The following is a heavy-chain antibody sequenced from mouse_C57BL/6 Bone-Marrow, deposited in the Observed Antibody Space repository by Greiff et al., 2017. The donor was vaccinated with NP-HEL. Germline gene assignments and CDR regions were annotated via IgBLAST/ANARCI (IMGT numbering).Heavy chain of an antibody. D-gene: IGHD2-3*01. V-gene: IGHV5-9-1*02. CDR2: ISSGGDYI. Sequence: EVKLEESGEGLVKPGGSLKLSCAASGFTFSSYAMSWVRQTPEKRLEWVAYISSGGDYIYYADTVKGRFTISRDNARNTLYLQMSSLKSEDTAMYYCTRDDGYPFAYWGQGTLVTVSA. CDR1: GFTFSSYA. J-gene: IGHJ3*01. CDR3: TRDDGYPFAY.